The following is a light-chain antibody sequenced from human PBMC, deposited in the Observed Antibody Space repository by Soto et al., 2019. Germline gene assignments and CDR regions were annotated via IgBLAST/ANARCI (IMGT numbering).Light chain of an antibody. CDR1: QSLVHSDGNTY. CDR2: MIS. J-gene: IGKJ2*01. Sequence: DFVMTQTPLSSPVTLGQPASISCRSSQSLVHSDGNTYLSWLHQRPGQPPRLLIYMISIRFSGVPDRFSGSGAGTDFTLKISRVEAEDVGVYYCMQATQPYTFGQGTKLEIE. CDR3: MQATQPYT. V-gene: IGKV2-24*01.